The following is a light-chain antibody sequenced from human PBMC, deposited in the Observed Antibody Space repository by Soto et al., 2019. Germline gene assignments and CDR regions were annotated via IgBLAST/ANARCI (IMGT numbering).Light chain of an antibody. CDR1: QSVSSN. Sequence: EIVMTQSPATLSVSPGERATLSCRASQSVSSNLAWYQQKTGQAPRLLIYGASTRATGIPARFSGSRSGTEFTLTISSLQSEDFAVYYCQQYNNWPALTFGGGTKVEIK. CDR2: GAS. CDR3: QQYNNWPALT. J-gene: IGKJ4*01. V-gene: IGKV3-15*01.